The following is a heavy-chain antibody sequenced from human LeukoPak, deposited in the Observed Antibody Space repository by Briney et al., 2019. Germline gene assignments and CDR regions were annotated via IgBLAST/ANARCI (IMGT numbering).Heavy chain of an antibody. CDR2: IYYSGST. CDR1: GGSISSYY. Sequence: NTSETLSLTCTVSGGSISSYYWSWIRQPPGKGLEWIGYIYYSGSTNYNPSLKSRVTISVDTSKNQFSLKLSSVTAADTAVYYCARHKAPGRYYYGSGRSSYYYGMDVWGQGTTVTVSS. J-gene: IGHJ6*02. CDR3: ARHKAPGRYYYGSGRSSYYYGMDV. V-gene: IGHV4-59*08. D-gene: IGHD3-10*01.